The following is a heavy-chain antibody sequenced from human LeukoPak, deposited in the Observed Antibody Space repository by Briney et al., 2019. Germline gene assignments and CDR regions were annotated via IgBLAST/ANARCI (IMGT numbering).Heavy chain of an antibody. CDR2: ISSSGSTI. D-gene: IGHD3-3*01. Sequence: PGGSLRLSCAASGFNFGSYAMNWVRQAPGKGLEWVSYISSSGSTIYYADSVKGRFTISRDNAKNSLYLQMNSLRAEDTAVYYCARGYDFWSGYSGFDYWGQGTLVTVSS. V-gene: IGHV3-48*03. CDR1: GFNFGSYA. J-gene: IGHJ4*02. CDR3: ARGYDFWSGYSGFDY.